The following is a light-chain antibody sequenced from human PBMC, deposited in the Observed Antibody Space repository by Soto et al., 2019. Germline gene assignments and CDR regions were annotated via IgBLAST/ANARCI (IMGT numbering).Light chain of an antibody. CDR3: HQYNSYSPPWT. J-gene: IGKJ1*01. CDR2: KAS. Sequence: EIQMTQSPSTLAGSVGERVTITCRDSQSISSWFAWYQQKPGKAPKLLIYKASTLKSGVPSRFSGSGSGTEFTLTISSLQPHAFATYYCHQYNSYSPPWTFGQGTKVDI. V-gene: IGKV1-5*03. CDR1: QSISSW.